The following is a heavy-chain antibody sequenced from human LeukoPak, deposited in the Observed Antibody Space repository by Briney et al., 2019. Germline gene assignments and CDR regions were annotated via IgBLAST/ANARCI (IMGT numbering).Heavy chain of an antibody. J-gene: IGHJ5*02. D-gene: IGHD2-15*01. CDR3: ARVGVTHWFDP. CDR2: IIPILGVA. Sequence: SVKVSCKASGGTFSSYAISWVRQAPGQGLEWMGRIIPILGVANYAQKFQGRVTITADKSTSTAYMELSSLRSEDTAVYYCARVGVTHWFDPWGQGTPVTVSS. CDR1: GGTFSSYA. V-gene: IGHV1-69*04.